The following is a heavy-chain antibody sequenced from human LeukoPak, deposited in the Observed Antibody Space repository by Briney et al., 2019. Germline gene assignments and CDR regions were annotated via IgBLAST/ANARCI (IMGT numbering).Heavy chain of an antibody. CDR3: ARVTAIFPYYYDSSGYEIDY. D-gene: IGHD3-22*01. CDR2: INPNSGGT. Sequence: ASVTVSCKASGYTFTGYYMHWVRQAPGQGLEWMGWINPNSGGTNYAQKFQGRVTMTRDTSISTAYMELRSLRSDDTAVYYCARVTAIFPYYYDSSGYEIDYWGQGTLVTVCS. J-gene: IGHJ4*02. V-gene: IGHV1-2*02. CDR1: GYTFTGYY.